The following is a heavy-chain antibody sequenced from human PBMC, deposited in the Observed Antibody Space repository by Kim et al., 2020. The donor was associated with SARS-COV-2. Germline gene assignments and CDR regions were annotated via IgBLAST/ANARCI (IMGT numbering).Heavy chain of an antibody. D-gene: IGHD5-12*01. CDR3: ARDSYGYNPFWYFDL. Sequence: GGSLRLSCAASGFSFSDYYMSWVRQAPGKGLEWVSYISRSGNYTIYPDSVKGRFTISRDNAKNSVYLQINSLRAEDTAVYYCARDSYGYNPFWYFDLWGRGTLVTVSA. CDR2: ISRSGNYT. V-gene: IGHV3-11*06. J-gene: IGHJ2*01. CDR1: GFSFSDYY.